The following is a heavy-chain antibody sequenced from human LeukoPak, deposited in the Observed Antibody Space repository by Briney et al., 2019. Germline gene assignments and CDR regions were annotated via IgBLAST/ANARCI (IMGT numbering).Heavy chain of an antibody. J-gene: IGHJ4*02. CDR2: IFGSGGSA. V-gene: IGHV3-23*01. CDR1: GFTFNNYA. CDR3: GKPTVGYSSGRYPGWGVDY. D-gene: IGHD6-19*01. Sequence: GGSLRLSCAASGFTFNNYAMYWVRQAPGKGLEWVAGIFGSGGSAHYADSVKGRFTIFRDNSKNTLYLQMNSLRAEDTAVYYCGKPTVGYSSGRYPGWGVDYWGQGALVTVCS.